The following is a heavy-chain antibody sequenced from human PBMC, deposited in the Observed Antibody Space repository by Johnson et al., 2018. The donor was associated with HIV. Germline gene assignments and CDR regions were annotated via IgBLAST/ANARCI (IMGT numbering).Heavy chain of an antibody. D-gene: IGHD3-10*01. CDR1: GFTFDDYG. J-gene: IGHJ3*02. CDR2: INWNGGST. CDR3: ARGVLLWFRELSSLNDAFDI. Sequence: EVQLVESGGGLVQPGGSLRLACAASGFTFDDYGMNWVRQAPGKGLEWVSGINWNGGSTGYADSVKGRFPISRDNAKNSLYLQMNSLRAEDTALYYCARGVLLWFRELSSLNDAFDIWGQGTMVTVSS. V-gene: IGHV3-20*04.